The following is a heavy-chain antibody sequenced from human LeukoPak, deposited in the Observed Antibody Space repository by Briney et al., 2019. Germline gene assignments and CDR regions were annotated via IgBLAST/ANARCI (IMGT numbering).Heavy chain of an antibody. CDR3: AKDRSSTLYYFDY. Sequence: GSLRLSCAASGFTFTSYAMSWVRQAPGKGLEWVSGVGGSDGNTYYADSVKGRVTISRDNSKNTLYLQMNSLRAEDTAVYYCAKDRSSTLYYFDYWGQGTLVAVSS. CDR2: VGGSDGNT. V-gene: IGHV3-23*01. D-gene: IGHD2-2*01. J-gene: IGHJ4*02. CDR1: GFTFTSYA.